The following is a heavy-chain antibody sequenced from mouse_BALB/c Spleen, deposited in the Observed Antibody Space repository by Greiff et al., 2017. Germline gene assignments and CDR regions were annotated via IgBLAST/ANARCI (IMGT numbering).Heavy chain of an antibody. D-gene: IGHD2-1*01. J-gene: IGHJ4*01. CDR3: ARDYGNYGDYAMDY. CDR2: INSNGGST. Sequence: EVKLQESGGGLVQPGGSLKLSCAASGFTFSSYGMSWVRQTPDKRLELVATINSNGGSTYYPDSVKGRFTISRDNAKNTLYLQMSSLKSEDTAMYYCARDYGNYGDYAMDYWGQGTSVTVSS. CDR1: GFTFSSYG. V-gene: IGHV5-6-3*01.